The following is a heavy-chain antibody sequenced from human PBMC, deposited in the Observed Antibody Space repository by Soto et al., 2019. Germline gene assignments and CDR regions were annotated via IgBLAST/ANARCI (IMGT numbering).Heavy chain of an antibody. CDR1: GYTFTSYY. CDR2: VNPTGVST. J-gene: IGHJ5*01. D-gene: IGHD6-25*01. V-gene: IGHV1-46*03. CDR3: ARHLAAGDS. Sequence: QVQLVQSGAEVKKPGASVRVSCKASGYTFTSYYIHWVRQAPGQGLEWMAIVNPTGVSTNYAQKFQGRVTVTFDTSTSTVFMELNSLRYEDTAVYYCARHLAAGDSWGQGTLVTVSS.